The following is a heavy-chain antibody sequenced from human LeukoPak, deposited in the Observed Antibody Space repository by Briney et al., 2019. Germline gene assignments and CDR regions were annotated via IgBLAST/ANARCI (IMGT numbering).Heavy chain of an antibody. CDR3: ARAGRGYSYGRSVFFDY. D-gene: IGHD5-18*01. J-gene: IGHJ4*02. CDR1: GFTFSSYA. CDR2: ISYDGSNK. V-gene: IGHV3-30-3*01. Sequence: GGSLRLSCAASGFTFSSYAMHWVRQAPGKGLEWVAVISYDGSNKYYADSVKGRFTISRDNSKNTLYLQMNSLRAEDTAVYYCARAGRGYSYGRSVFFDYWGQGTLVTVSS.